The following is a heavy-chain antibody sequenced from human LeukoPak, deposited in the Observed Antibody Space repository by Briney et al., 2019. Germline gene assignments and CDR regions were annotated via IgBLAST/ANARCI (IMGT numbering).Heavy chain of an antibody. D-gene: IGHD3-3*01. Sequence: SETLSLTCAVSGVSISSNNWWNWVRQPPGKGLEWIGEIYHSGSSNYNPSLKSRVTISVDTSKNQFSLKLSSVTAAGTAVYYCARGVVIRGYYYYYYMDVWGKGTTVTISS. V-gene: IGHV4-4*02. CDR2: IYHSGSS. CDR1: GVSISSNNW. J-gene: IGHJ6*03. CDR3: ARGVVIRGYYYYYYMDV.